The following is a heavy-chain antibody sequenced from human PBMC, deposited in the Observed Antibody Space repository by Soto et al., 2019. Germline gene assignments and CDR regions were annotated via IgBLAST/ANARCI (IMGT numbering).Heavy chain of an antibody. J-gene: IGHJ4*02. CDR3: ARANYYGSPGDFDY. V-gene: IGHV3-48*01. Sequence: EVQLVESGGGLVQPGGSLRLSCAASGFTFGSYSRNWVAQAPGKGREWVSYISSSSSTIYYADSVKGRFTISRDNAKNSLYLQMNSLRAEDTAVYYCARANYYGSPGDFDYWGQGTLVTVSS. D-gene: IGHD3-10*01. CDR2: ISSSSSTI. CDR1: GFTFGSYS.